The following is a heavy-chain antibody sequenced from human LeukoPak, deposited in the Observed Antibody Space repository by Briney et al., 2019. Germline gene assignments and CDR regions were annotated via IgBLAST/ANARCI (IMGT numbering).Heavy chain of an antibody. CDR1: GFTFSDYY. Sequence: GGSLRLSCAASGFTFSDYYMSWIRQAPGKGLEWVSYMNTSDSPIYYTDSVKGRFTISRDNAKNSLYLQMSSLRAEDTAVYYCAELGITMIGGVWGKGTTVTISS. D-gene: IGHD3-10*02. CDR3: AELGITMIGGV. V-gene: IGHV3-11*04. J-gene: IGHJ6*04. CDR2: MNTSDSPI.